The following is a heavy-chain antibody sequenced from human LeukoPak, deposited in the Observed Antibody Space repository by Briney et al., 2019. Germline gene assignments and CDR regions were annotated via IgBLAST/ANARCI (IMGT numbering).Heavy chain of an antibody. D-gene: IGHD2-2*01. J-gene: IGHJ4*02. CDR1: GGTFSSYA. CDR3: ARDPGGYRSSTSCYDGGFDY. CDR2: IIPIFGTA. V-gene: IGHV1-69*05. Sequence: SVKVSCKASGGTFSSYAISWVRQAPGQGLEWMGGIIPIFGTANYAQKFQGRVTITTDESTSTAYMELSSLRSEDTAVYYCARDPGGYRSSTSCYDGGFDYWGQGTLVTVSS.